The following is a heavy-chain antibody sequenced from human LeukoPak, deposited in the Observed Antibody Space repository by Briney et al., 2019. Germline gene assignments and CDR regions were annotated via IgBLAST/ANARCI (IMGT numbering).Heavy chain of an antibody. CDR3: ARLEGTIFGVVDF. J-gene: IGHJ4*02. CDR2: IYHSGST. D-gene: IGHD3-3*01. Sequence: PSETLSLTCAVFGYSISSGYYWGWIRQPPGKGLEWIGSIYHSGSTYYNPSLKSRVTISVGTSKNQFSLKLSSVTAADTAVYYCARLEGTIFGVVDFWGQGTLVTVSS. CDR1: GYSISSGYY. V-gene: IGHV4-38-2*01.